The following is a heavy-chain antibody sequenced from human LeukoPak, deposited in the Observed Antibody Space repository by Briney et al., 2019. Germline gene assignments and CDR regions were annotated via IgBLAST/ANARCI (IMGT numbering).Heavy chain of an antibody. CDR1: GFTFSDYY. J-gene: IGHJ4*02. CDR3: ARGSTVTALPFDY. Sequence: GGTLRLSCAASGFTFSDYYMSWIRQAPGKGLEWVSYISSSGSTIYYADSVKGRFTISRDNAKNSLYLQMNSLRAEDTAVYYCARGSTVTALPFDYWGQGTLVTVSS. V-gene: IGHV3-11*01. CDR2: ISSSGSTI. D-gene: IGHD1-14*01.